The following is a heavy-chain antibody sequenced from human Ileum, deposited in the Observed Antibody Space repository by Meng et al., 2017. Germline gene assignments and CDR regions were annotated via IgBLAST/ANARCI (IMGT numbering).Heavy chain of an antibody. CDR3: ARERNYYASGTSYAAFDL. Sequence: GGSLRLSCAASGFTVDSNYISWVRQSPGRGLEWVSVIYSGETTFYADSVKGRFTISRDSSKNTVDLQMNSLRPEDSAVYYCARERNYYASGTSYAAFDLWGQGTLVTVSS. CDR2: IYSGETT. J-gene: IGHJ4*02. D-gene: IGHD3-10*01. CDR1: GFTVDSNY. V-gene: IGHV3-66*02.